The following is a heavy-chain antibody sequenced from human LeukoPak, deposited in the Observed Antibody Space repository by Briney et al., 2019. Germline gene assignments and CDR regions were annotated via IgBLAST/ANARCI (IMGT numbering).Heavy chain of an antibody. CDR3: ARARVRGVFPY. J-gene: IGHJ4*02. D-gene: IGHD3-10*01. CDR2: ISWNSGSI. V-gene: IGHV3-9*01. CDR1: GFTFDDYA. Sequence: GGSLRLSRAASGFTFDDYAMHWVRQAPGKGLEWVSGISWNSGSIGYADSVKGRFTISRDNAKNSLYLQMNSLRAEDTAVYYCARARVRGVFPYWGPGTLVTVSS.